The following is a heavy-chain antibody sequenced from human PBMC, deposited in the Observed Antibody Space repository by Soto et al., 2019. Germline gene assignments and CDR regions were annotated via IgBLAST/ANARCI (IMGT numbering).Heavy chain of an antibody. Sequence: QVQLVESGGGVAQPGRSLRVSCAASGFTLSGYAIHWVRQAPGKGLEWVAIIGYDGSLESYAESVKGRFTISRDNSNNTLFLLMNSLRPEDTAVYYCAREHYDSSGYYRIDSWGQGTLVTVSS. D-gene: IGHD3-22*01. CDR2: IGYDGSLE. J-gene: IGHJ4*02. V-gene: IGHV3-30-3*01. CDR1: GFTLSGYA. CDR3: AREHYDSSGYYRIDS.